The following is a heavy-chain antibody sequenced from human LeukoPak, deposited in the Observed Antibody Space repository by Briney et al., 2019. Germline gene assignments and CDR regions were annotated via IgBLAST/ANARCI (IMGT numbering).Heavy chain of an antibody. J-gene: IGHJ4*01. CDR3: AKGIYSSGWSYFDY. CDR1: GFTFSNSA. V-gene: IGHV3-23*01. Sequence: PGGSLRLSCAASGFTFSNSAIRVGRQAPGKVLEWGSTLSGSGITTYYADSVKGRFTISRDNSKNTLYLQMNSLRAEDTAVYYCAKGIYSSGWSYFDYWGHGTLVTVSS. D-gene: IGHD6-19*01. CDR2: LSGSGITT.